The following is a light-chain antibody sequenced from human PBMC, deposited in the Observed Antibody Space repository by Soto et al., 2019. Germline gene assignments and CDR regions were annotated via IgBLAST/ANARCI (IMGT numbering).Light chain of an antibody. CDR2: AAS. CDR3: QQLTSYPRST. Sequence: DIHMTQSPSTLSGSVGDRVTITCRASQTISSWLAWYQQRPGKAPKLLIYAASTLQTGVPSRFSGSGSGTEFTLTISSLQPEDFATYHCQQLTSYPRSTFGQGTRLEIK. J-gene: IGKJ5*01. V-gene: IGKV1-9*01. CDR1: QTISSW.